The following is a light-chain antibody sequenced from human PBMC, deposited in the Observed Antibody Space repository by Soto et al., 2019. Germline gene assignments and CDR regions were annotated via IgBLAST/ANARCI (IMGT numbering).Light chain of an antibody. Sequence: DIQMTQSPSSLSASVGDRVTITCRASQSISSYLNWYQQKPGKAPKLLIYAASSLQSGVPSRFSGSGSGTEFTLTISSLQPEDLALYYCQQYKNWPPLTFGQGTRLEIK. CDR3: QQYKNWPPLT. J-gene: IGKJ5*01. CDR2: AAS. CDR1: QSISSY. V-gene: IGKV1-39*01.